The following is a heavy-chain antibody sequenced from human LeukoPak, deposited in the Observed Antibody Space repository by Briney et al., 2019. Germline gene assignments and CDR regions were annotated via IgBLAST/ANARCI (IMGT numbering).Heavy chain of an antibody. Sequence: GGSLRLSCAASGIIFSDYAMSWVRQAPGKGLEWVSSISGSGGTTYYSDAVKGRFTISRDNSKNTLFLQMNSLRAGDAALYSCAKDTVRGGHYYFDSWGQGILVAVSS. CDR1: GIIFSDYA. CDR3: AKDTVRGGHYYFDS. V-gene: IGHV3-23*01. CDR2: ISGSGGTT. J-gene: IGHJ4*02. D-gene: IGHD3-10*01.